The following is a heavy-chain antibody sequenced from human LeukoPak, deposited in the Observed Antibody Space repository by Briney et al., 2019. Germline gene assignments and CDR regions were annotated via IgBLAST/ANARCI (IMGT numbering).Heavy chain of an antibody. D-gene: IGHD6-13*01. CDR2: ISGSGGST. CDR1: GFTFSSYA. CDR3: AKDLLYGVDSSSWYLFDY. V-gene: IGHV3-23*01. J-gene: IGHJ4*02. Sequence: GGSLRLSCAASGFTFSSYAMSWVRQAPGKGLEWVSAISGSGGSTYYADSVKGRFTISRYNSKNTLYLQMNSLRAEDTAVYYCAKDLLYGVDSSSWYLFDYWGQGTLVTVSS.